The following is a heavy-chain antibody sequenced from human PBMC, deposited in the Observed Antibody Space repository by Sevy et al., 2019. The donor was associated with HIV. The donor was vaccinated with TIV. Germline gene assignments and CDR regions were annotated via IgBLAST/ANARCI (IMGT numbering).Heavy chain of an antibody. CDR1: GASINKSSYF. CDR3: ARRGGYCGSDCYSRWFDP. Sequence: SETLSLTCTVSGASINKSSYFWGWIRQSPGTGLEWIGIIYYSGTTFYNPSLRSRVTISVDTSKNQMSLRLRSVTAADTAVYYCARRGGYCGSDCYSRWFDPWGQGTLVTVSS. J-gene: IGHJ5*02. CDR2: IYYSGTT. V-gene: IGHV4-39*01. D-gene: IGHD2-21*02.